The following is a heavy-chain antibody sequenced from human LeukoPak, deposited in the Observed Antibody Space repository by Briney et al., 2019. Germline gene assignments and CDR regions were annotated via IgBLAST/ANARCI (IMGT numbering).Heavy chain of an antibody. Sequence: GGSLRLSCAASGFTFSSYAMSWVRQAPGKGLEWVSTISGSGGDTYYADSVKGRFTISRDNSKNTLYLQMNSLRAEDTAVYYCAKDRGYSYGPFDCWGQGTLVTVSS. CDR3: AKDRGYSYGPFDC. V-gene: IGHV3-23*01. J-gene: IGHJ4*02. D-gene: IGHD5-18*01. CDR2: ISGSGGDT. CDR1: GFTFSSYA.